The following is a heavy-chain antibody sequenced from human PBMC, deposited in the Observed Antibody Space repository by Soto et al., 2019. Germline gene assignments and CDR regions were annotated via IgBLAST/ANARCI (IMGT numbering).Heavy chain of an antibody. D-gene: IGHD1-1*01. V-gene: IGHV1-18*01. CDR2: ISAHNGNT. CDR1: GYTFTSYG. CDR3: ARGRYGDY. J-gene: IGHJ4*02. Sequence: QVHLVQSGAEVKKPGASVKVSCKASGYTFTSYGITWVRQAPGQGLEWMGWISAHNGNTDYAQKLQGRVIVTRDTSTSTAHMELRSLRSDDTAVYYGARGRYGDYWGQGALVTVSS.